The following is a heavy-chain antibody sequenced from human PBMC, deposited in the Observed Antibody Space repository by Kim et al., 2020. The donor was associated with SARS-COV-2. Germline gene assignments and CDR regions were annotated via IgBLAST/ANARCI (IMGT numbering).Heavy chain of an antibody. V-gene: IGHV4-39*01. CDR1: GGSISSSSYY. CDR3: ARQQFDDFWSVPKLMDV. CDR2: IYDSGST. J-gene: IGHJ6*02. D-gene: IGHD3-3*01. Sequence: SETLSLTCTVSGGSISSSSYYWGWIRQPPGKGLEWIGSIYDSGSTYYNPSLKSRVTISVDTSKNQFSLKLSSVTAADTAVYYCARQQFDDFWSVPKLMDVWGQGTTVTVSS.